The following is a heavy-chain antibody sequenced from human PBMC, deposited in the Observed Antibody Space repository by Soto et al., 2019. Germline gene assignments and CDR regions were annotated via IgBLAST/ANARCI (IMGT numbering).Heavy chain of an antibody. J-gene: IGHJ4*02. Sequence: QLQLQESGSGLVKPSQTLSLTCAVSGGSMSSGGYSWSWIRQPPGKGLEWIGYIYHSGNIYYNPSLKSRVTISVDWSKNQFSLALSSVTAAATAVYYCARGPPHHYWGQGTLVTVSS. CDR3: ARGPPHHY. CDR1: GGSMSSGGYS. CDR2: IYHSGNI. V-gene: IGHV4-30-2*01.